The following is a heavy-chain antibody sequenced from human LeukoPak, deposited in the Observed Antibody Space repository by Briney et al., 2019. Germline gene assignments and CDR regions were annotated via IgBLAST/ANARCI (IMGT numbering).Heavy chain of an antibody. J-gene: IGHJ4*02. D-gene: IGHD6-19*01. CDR1: GYTFNNHY. CDR2: INPSGGST. CDR3: ARQGTYSSAIGMGY. Sequence: ASVTVSCTASGYTFNNHYMYWVRQAPGQGLEWMGVINPSGGSTSYAQKFQGRVTMTRDTSTRTVYMEVSSLRSEDTAVYYCARQGTYSSAIGMGYWGQGTLVTVSS. V-gene: IGHV1-46*02.